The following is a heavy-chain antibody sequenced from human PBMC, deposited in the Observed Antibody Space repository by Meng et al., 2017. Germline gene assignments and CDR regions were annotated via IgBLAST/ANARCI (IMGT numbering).Heavy chain of an antibody. J-gene: IGHJ4*02. CDR1: GYTLISYA. D-gene: IGHD1-26*01. CDR2: INTNTGNP. V-gene: IGHV7-4-1*02. CDR3: AREGRVDFDY. Sequence: QGQLVPSGSEVNTPGDSGKVSCKAFGYTLISYAIKWVRQAPGQGLEWMGWINTNTGNPTYAQGFTGRFVFSLDTSVSTAYLQISSLKAEDTAAYYCAREGRVDFDYWGQGTLVTVSS.